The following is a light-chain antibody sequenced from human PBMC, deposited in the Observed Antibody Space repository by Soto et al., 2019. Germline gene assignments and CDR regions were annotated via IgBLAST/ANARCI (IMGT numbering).Light chain of an antibody. J-gene: IGKJ1*01. Sequence: MPQSQLSLPVTLGQPASISCRSGRSLVYSHGDTYLTWFQQRRGQSPRRLICTVSNRDSGVPDRFSGSGSGSDFTMESNRVEDEDVGIYYCMQGKHWPWTFGQGTKVDIK. V-gene: IGKV2-30*01. CDR1: RSLVYSHGDTY. CDR2: TVS. CDR3: MQGKHWPWT.